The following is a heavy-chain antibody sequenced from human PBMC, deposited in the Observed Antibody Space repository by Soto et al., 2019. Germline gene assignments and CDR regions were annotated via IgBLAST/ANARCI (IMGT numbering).Heavy chain of an antibody. J-gene: IGHJ3*01. Sequence: VQLVESGGGLMQPGESLRLSCAASGLTVSSKKYVAWVRQAPGKGLEWVSALYDVDGSFYSDSVKGRFTTSSDSSKTTVYLQMNDLRPADTAVYYCATWHEREHAYDVWGQGTTVTVSS. CDR2: LYDVDGS. CDR3: ATWHEREHAYDV. V-gene: IGHV3-53*01. D-gene: IGHD1-1*01. CDR1: GLTVSSKKY.